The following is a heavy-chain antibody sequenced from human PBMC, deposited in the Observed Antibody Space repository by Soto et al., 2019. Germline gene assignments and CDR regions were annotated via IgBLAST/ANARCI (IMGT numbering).Heavy chain of an antibody. CDR3: ARVECSGGSCYSIDH. Sequence: EVQMVESGGGLVQPGGSLRLSCAASGFTFSSYWMHWVRQAPGKGLVWVSRINYDGSGTSYADSVKGRFTISRDNAXXTLYLQMNSLRAEDTAVYYCARVECSGGSCYSIDHWGQGTLVTVSS. J-gene: IGHJ4*02. CDR2: INYDGSGT. D-gene: IGHD2-15*01. V-gene: IGHV3-74*01. CDR1: GFTFSSYW.